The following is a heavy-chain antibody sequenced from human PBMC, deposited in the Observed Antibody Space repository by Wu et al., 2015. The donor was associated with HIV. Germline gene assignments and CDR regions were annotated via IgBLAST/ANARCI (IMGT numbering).Heavy chain of an antibody. CDR3: AREFLEWLVSREDYYYYYMDV. D-gene: IGHD3-3*01. CDR2: IIPIFGTA. CDR1: GGTFSSYA. J-gene: IGHJ6*03. Sequence: QVQLVQSGAEVKKPGSSVKVSCKASGGTFSSYAISWVRQAPGQGLEWMGGIIPIFGTANYAQKFQGRVTITADESTSTAYMELSSLRSEDTAVYYCAREFLEWLVSREDYYYYYMDVVGQRGPRVTVSS. V-gene: IGHV1-69*12.